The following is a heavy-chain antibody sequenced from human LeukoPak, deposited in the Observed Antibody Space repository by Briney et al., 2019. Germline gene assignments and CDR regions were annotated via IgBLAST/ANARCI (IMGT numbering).Heavy chain of an antibody. V-gene: IGHV4-38-2*02. Sequence: PSETLSLTCTVSGYSISSGYYWGWLRQPPGKGLEWIGSIYHSGSTYYNPSLKSRVTISVDTSKNQFSLKLSSVTAADTAVYYCARRDYLDHFYYIDVWDKGNTVTVSS. CDR1: GYSISSGYY. D-gene: IGHD2/OR15-2a*01. CDR2: IYHSGST. CDR3: ARRDYLDHFYYIDV. J-gene: IGHJ6*03.